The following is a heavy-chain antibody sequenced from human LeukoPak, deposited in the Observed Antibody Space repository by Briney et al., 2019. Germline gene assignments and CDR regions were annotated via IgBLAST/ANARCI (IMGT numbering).Heavy chain of an antibody. CDR3: AKGGIVVVPTDTDFDY. Sequence: GGSLRLSCAASGFTFNNYNMNWVRQAPGKGLEWVSAISGSGGSTYYADSVKGRFTISRDNSKNTLYLQMNSLRAEDTAVYYCAKGGIVVVPTDTDFDYWGQGTLVTVSS. J-gene: IGHJ4*02. CDR2: ISGSGGST. V-gene: IGHV3-23*01. CDR1: GFTFNNYN. D-gene: IGHD2-2*01.